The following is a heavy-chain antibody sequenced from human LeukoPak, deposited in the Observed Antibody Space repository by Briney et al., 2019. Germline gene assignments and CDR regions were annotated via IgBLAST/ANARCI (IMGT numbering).Heavy chain of an antibody. CDR2: IYTSGSI. J-gene: IGHJ3*02. CDR1: GGSISSGSYY. Sequence: PSQTLSLTCTVSGGSISSGSYYWSWIRQPAGEGLEWIGRIYTSGSIDYNPSLKSRVIISVDTSKNQFSLKLTSVTAADTAVYYCARQAAAAGAFDIWGQGTMVTVSS. D-gene: IGHD6-13*01. CDR3: ARQAAAAGAFDI. V-gene: IGHV4-61*02.